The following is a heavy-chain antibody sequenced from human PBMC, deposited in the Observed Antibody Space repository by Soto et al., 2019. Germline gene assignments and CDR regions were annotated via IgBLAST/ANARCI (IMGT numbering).Heavy chain of an antibody. J-gene: IGHJ4*02. D-gene: IGHD3-10*01. CDR3: ARLWGYGSGALYYFDY. Sequence: SAPLSLTFTVCRHSFNTHYWAWIRPPPGKGLEWIGYIYYSGSTTYNPSLKSRVTISVDTSKNQFSLKLSSVTAADTAVYYCARLWGYGSGALYYFDYWGQGTLVTVS. V-gene: IGHV4-59*08. CDR1: RHSFNTHY. CDR2: IYYSGST.